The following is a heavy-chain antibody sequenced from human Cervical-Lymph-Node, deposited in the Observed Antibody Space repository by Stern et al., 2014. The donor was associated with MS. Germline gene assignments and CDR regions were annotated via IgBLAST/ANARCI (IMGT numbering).Heavy chain of an antibody. D-gene: IGHD3-22*01. CDR2: INPNSGGT. CDR3: ARDLWAYYYDSSGYYVDY. Sequence: QVQLGQSGAEVKKPGASVKVSCKASGYTFTGYYMHWVRQAPGQGLEWMGRINPNSGGTNYAQKFQGRVTMTRDTSISTAYMELSRLRSDDTAVYYCARDLWAYYYDSSGYYVDYWGQGTLVTVSS. V-gene: IGHV1-2*06. J-gene: IGHJ4*02. CDR1: GYTFTGYY.